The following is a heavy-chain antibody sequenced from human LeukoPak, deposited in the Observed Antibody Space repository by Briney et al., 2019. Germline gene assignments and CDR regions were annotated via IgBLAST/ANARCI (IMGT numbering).Heavy chain of an antibody. CDR1: GDSMTRGGYY. Sequence: PSQTLFLTCTVSGDSMTRGGYYWSWVRQHPGKALEWVAFIYHSGTTFYNPSLESRTTLSVDTSQNQFSLKLTSVTAADTAVYYCARAVDFRNYFDYWGQGNLVTVSS. CDR3: ARAVDFRNYFDY. D-gene: IGHD3/OR15-3a*01. J-gene: IGHJ4*02. CDR2: IYHSGTT. V-gene: IGHV4-31*03.